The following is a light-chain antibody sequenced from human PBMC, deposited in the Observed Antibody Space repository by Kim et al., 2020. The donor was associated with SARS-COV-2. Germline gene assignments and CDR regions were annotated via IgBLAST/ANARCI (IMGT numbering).Light chain of an antibody. CDR1: QSISNW. Sequence: SASVVDRVTITCRTSQSISNWLAWFQPKPGKAPTHHIYKASTLESGVPSRFSGSGSGTEFTLTINSLQPDDFATYYCQQYNSYWTFGQGTKVDIK. CDR2: KAS. J-gene: IGKJ1*01. V-gene: IGKV1-5*03. CDR3: QQYNSYWT.